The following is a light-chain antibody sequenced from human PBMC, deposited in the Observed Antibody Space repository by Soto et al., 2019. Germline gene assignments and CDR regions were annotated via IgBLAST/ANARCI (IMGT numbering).Light chain of an antibody. CDR3: QQYDGYPWT. CDR2: DAS. J-gene: IGKJ1*01. CDR1: QSISTW. Sequence: DIQMTQSPSTLSASVGDRVTITCRASQSISTWLAWYQQKPGKVPNLLIYDASSLESGTPSRFSGSGSGTEFTLTISSLQPDDFATYYCQQYDGYPWTFGQGTKVEIK. V-gene: IGKV1-5*01.